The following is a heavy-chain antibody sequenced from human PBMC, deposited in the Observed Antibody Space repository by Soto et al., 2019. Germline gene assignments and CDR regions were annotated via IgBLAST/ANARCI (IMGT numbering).Heavy chain of an antibody. D-gene: IGHD1-1*01. CDR1: GFTFGDYA. J-gene: IGHJ4*02. CDR2: INENSGSL. V-gene: IGHV3-9*01. CDR3: AKDAHWSLDF. Sequence: EVQLVDSGGNLVQPGRSLRLSCAAPGFTFGDYAMHWVRQAPGKGLEWISSINENSGSLDYADSVKGRFTISRDNAKNSLYLQMNSLRIEDTALYYCAKDAHWSLDFWGQGTLVTVSS.